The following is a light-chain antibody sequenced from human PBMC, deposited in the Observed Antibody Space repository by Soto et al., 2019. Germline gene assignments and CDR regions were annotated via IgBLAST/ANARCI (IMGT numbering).Light chain of an antibody. J-gene: IGLJ1*01. CDR2: EVT. CDR1: SSDVGGYSY. Sequence: QSALTQPPSASGPPGQSVTISCTGTSSDVGGYSYVSWYQQHPGKAPKLMIYEVTKRPSGVPDRFSGSKSGNTASLTVSGLQAEDEADYYCSSYAGNNKYVFGTGTKVTVL. CDR3: SSYAGNNKYV. V-gene: IGLV2-8*01.